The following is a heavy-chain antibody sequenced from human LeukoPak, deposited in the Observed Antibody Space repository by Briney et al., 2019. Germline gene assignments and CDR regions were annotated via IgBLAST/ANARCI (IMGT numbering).Heavy chain of an antibody. CDR1: GYSFTSYW. V-gene: IGHV5-51*03. CDR2: IYPGDSDT. Sequence: KPGESLKISCKGSGYSFTSYWIGWVRQMPGKGLEWMGIIYPGDSDTRYSPSFQGQVTISADKSISTAYLQWSSLKASDTAMYYCARRGYNSGHRAGYMDVWGKGTTVTVSS. CDR3: ARRGYNSGHRAGYMDV. J-gene: IGHJ6*03. D-gene: IGHD6-19*01.